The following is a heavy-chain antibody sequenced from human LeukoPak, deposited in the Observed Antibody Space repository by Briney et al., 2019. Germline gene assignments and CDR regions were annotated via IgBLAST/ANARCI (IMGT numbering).Heavy chain of an antibody. D-gene: IGHD4-11*01. V-gene: IGHV3-30*02. Sequence: GGSLRLSCAASGFTFSSYSMNWVRQAPGKGLEWVAFIRYDGSNKYYADSVKGRFTISRDNSKNTLYLQMNSLRAEDTAVYYCVTTSPLDYWGQGTLVTVSS. J-gene: IGHJ4*02. CDR3: VTTSPLDY. CDR2: IRYDGSNK. CDR1: GFTFSSYS.